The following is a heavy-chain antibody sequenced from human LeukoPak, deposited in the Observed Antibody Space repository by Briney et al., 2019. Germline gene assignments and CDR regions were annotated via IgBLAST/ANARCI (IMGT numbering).Heavy chain of an antibody. CDR1: GGSISSYY. CDR3: ARVIITIFGVVNYYYYMDV. J-gene: IGHJ6*03. V-gene: IGHV4-59*01. CDR2: IYYSGST. D-gene: IGHD3-3*01. Sequence: PSETLSLTCTVSGGSISSYYWSWIRQPPGKGLEWIGYIYYSGSTNYNPSLKSRVTISVDTSKNQFSLKLSSVTAADTAVYYCARVIITIFGVVNYYYYMDVRGKGTTVTVSS.